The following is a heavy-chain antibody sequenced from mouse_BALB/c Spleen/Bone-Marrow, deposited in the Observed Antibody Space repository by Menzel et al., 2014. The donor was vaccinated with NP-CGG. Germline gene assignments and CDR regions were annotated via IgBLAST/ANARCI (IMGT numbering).Heavy chain of an antibody. CDR3: ARAGRGRYFDV. J-gene: IGHJ1*01. V-gene: IGHV14-3*02. CDR2: IDPANGNT. CDR1: GFNIKDTY. D-gene: IGHD4-1*01. Sequence: EVHLQQSGAELVKPGASVKLPCTASGFNIKDTYMHWVKQRPEQGLEWIGRIDPANGNTKYDPKFQGKATITADTSSNTAYLQLSSLTSEDTAVYYCARAGRGRYFDVWGAGTTVTVSS.